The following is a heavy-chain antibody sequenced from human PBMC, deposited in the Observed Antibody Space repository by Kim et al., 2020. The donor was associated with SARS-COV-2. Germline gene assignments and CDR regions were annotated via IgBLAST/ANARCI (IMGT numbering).Heavy chain of an antibody. J-gene: IGHJ4*02. CDR3: VKELYPTCTSFDH. D-gene: IGHD3-16*02. V-gene: IGHV3-23*01. Sequence: ADAVKGRFTISRDNSKNTLYLQMTDLRAADTALYYCVKELYPTCTSFDHWGPGTLVTVSP.